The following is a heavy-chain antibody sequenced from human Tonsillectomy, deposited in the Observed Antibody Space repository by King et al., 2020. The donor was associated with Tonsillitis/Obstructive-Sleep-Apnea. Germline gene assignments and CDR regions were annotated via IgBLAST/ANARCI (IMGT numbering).Heavy chain of an antibody. D-gene: IGHD2-2*01. CDR1: GGSFSGYY. CDR2: INHSGRT. CDR3: ARNRAEDVLEVPGATDLDY. V-gene: IGHV4-34*01. Sequence: VQLQQWGAGLLKPSETLSLTCAVYGGSFSGYYWSWIRQPPGKGLEWIGEINHSGRTNYNPSLKSRVNILADTSKNQFSLQLSSVTAADTAVYYCARNRAEDVLEVPGATDLDYWGQGTLVTVSS. J-gene: IGHJ4*02.